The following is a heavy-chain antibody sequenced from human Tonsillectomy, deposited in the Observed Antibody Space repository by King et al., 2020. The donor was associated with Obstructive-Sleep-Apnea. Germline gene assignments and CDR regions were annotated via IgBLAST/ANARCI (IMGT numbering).Heavy chain of an antibody. V-gene: IGHV1-46*01. D-gene: IGHD2/OR15-2a*01. Sequence: VQMVESGAEVKKPGASVKVSCKVSGYTFTNYYIHWVRQAHGQGLEWVAIINPTGGGTTYAQKFQGRVTVTRDTSTSTVYMELSSLRSEDTAMYYCARVLKYWGQGTLVTVSS. CDR2: INPTGGGT. CDR1: GYTFTNYY. CDR3: ARVLKY. J-gene: IGHJ4*02.